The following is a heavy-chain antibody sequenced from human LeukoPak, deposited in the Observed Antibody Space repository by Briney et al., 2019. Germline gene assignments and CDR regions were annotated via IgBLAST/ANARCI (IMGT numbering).Heavy chain of an antibody. V-gene: IGHV3-7*01. CDR2: INHNGNVN. CDR1: GFTFSSYW. J-gene: IGHJ4*02. Sequence: GALRLSCAASGFTFSSYWMNWARQAPGKGLEWVASINHNGNVNYYVDSVKGRFTISRDNSKNTLYLQMNSLRAEDTAVYYCARDWVKMAGIGSFDYWGQGTLVTVSS. D-gene: IGHD6-19*01. CDR3: ARDWVKMAGIGSFDY.